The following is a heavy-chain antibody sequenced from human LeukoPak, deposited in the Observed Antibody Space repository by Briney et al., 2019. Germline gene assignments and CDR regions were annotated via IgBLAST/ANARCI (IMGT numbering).Heavy chain of an antibody. J-gene: IGHJ4*02. V-gene: IGHV3-23*01. D-gene: IGHD6-19*01. CDR1: GFTFSYYA. Sequence: PGGSLRLSCAASGFTFSYYAMTWVRQAPGKGLEWVSVISGSGDSTYYADSVKGRFTISRDNSKNTSYLQMNSLRVEDTAVYYCAKDSSGWSKDYWGQGTLVTVSS. CDR2: ISGSGDST. CDR3: AKDSSGWSKDY.